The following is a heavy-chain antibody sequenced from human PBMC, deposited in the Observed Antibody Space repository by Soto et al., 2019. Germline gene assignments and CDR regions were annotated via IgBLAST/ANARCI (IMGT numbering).Heavy chain of an antibody. CDR3: ATRQYSSSRYYFDY. CDR2: ISGSGGST. V-gene: IGHV3-23*01. Sequence: PGGSLRLSCAASGFTFSSYAMSWVRQAPGKGLEWVSAISGSGGSTYYADSVKGRFTISRDNSKNTLYLQMNSLRAEDTAVYYCATRQYSSSRYYFDYWGQGTLVTVSS. CDR1: GFTFSSYA. D-gene: IGHD6-6*01. J-gene: IGHJ4*02.